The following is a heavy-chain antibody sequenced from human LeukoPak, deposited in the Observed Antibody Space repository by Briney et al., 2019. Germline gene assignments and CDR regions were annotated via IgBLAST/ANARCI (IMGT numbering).Heavy chain of an antibody. V-gene: IGHV1-18*01. CDR2: ISAYNGNT. D-gene: IGHD1-26*01. J-gene: IGHJ4*02. CDR3: ARGSGIVAATVTFY. CDR1: GYTFNSYG. Sequence: ASVKVSCKTSGYTFNSYGIHWVRQAPGQGLEWMGWISAYNGNTKYDQNFQGRVTMATDTSASTAYMELRSLTSDDTAIYFCARGSGIVAATVTFYWGQGTLVTVSS.